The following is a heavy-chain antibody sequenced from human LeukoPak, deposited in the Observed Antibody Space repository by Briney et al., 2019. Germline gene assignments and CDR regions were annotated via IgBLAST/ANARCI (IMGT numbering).Heavy chain of an antibody. CDR1: GGSISRSSYY. D-gene: IGHD3-16*02. J-gene: IGHJ4*02. Sequence: SETLSLTCSVSGGSISRSSYYWGWIRQPPGKGLEWIGSLYYSGSTYHNPSLKSRVTISVDTSKNQFSLKLNSVTAADTAFYYCAIFDYVWRSYRNDYWGQGTLVTVSS. CDR2: LYYSGST. CDR3: AIFDYVWRSYRNDY. V-gene: IGHV4-39*01.